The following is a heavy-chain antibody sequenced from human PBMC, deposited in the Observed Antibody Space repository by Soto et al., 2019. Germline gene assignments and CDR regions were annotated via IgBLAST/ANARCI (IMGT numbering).Heavy chain of an antibody. Sequence: QVQLVESGGGVVQPGRSLRLSCAASGFTISSYGMHRVRQAPGKGLEWVAVIWYDGSNKYYADSVKGRFTISRDNSKNTLYLQMNSLRAEDTAVYYCARDRYCSGGSCYSYYFDYWGQGTLVTVSS. J-gene: IGHJ4*02. CDR2: IWYDGSNK. CDR1: GFTISSYG. D-gene: IGHD2-15*01. CDR3: ARDRYCSGGSCYSYYFDY. V-gene: IGHV3-33*01.